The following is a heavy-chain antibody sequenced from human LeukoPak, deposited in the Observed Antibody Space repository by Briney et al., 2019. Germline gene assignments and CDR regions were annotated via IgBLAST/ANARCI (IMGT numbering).Heavy chain of an antibody. CDR2: IFGSGGSA. CDR3: GKTTVGYSSGRYPGWPVDY. J-gene: IGHJ4*02. V-gene: IGHV3-23*01. Sequence: GGSLRLSCVASGFTFNRYAMYWVRQAPGKGLEWISGIFGSGGSAHYADSVRGRFTISRDNSKNTVYLQLDSLRVEDTAVYYCGKTTVGYSSGRYPGWPVDYWGQGALVTVSS. CDR1: GFTFNRYA. D-gene: IGHD2-15*01.